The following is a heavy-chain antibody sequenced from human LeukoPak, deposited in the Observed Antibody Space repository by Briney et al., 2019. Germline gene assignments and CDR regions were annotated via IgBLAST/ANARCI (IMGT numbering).Heavy chain of an antibody. CDR3: ARESMVRGYYYDS. Sequence: PSETLSLTCTVSGGSITNYYWAWIRQPPGKGLEYIGNIYYTGSTNYNPSHKSRVSISIDTSKNQFFLSLSSVTAADTAIYYCARESMVRGYYYDSWGQGALVTVSS. CDR2: IYYTGST. V-gene: IGHV4-59*01. CDR1: GGSITNYY. J-gene: IGHJ4*02. D-gene: IGHD3-10*01.